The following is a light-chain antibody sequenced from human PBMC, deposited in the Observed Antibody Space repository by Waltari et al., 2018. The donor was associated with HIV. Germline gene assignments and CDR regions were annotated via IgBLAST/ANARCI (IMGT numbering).Light chain of an antibody. CDR3: HQYKGSA. CDR1: QSTNKW. CDR2: KTS. Sequence: DIQMTQSPSTLSASVGDRVTITCRASQSTNKWLAWYQHKPGQAPKLLIYKTSRLDSGVPSRFSGSGSGTEFTLTISSLQPVDVATYYCHQYKGSAFGQGTKLEI. V-gene: IGKV1-5*03. J-gene: IGKJ2*01.